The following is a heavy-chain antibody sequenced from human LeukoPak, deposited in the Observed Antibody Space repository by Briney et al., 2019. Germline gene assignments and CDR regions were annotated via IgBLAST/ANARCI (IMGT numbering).Heavy chain of an antibody. Sequence: PSETLSLTCTVSGGSISSGDYYWSWIRQPPEKGLEWIGYICYSGSTYYNPSLKSRVTISVDTSKNQFSLKLSSVTAADTAVYYCAREGNGSYAFDYWGQGTLVTVSS. V-gene: IGHV4-30-4*01. CDR1: GGSISSGDYY. CDR2: ICYSGST. D-gene: IGHD1-26*01. J-gene: IGHJ4*02. CDR3: AREGNGSYAFDY.